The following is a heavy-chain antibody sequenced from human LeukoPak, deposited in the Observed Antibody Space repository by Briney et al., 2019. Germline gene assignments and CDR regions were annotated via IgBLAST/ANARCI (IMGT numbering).Heavy chain of an antibody. CDR2: IWYDGSNK. V-gene: IGHV3-33*01. CDR3: VRDSYGSSSFDY. CDR1: GFTFSRYG. J-gene: IGHJ4*02. Sequence: GGSLRLSCAASGFTFSRYGMHWVRQAPGKGLEWGAVIWYDGSNKDYVDSVKGRFTISRDNSKNTLYLQMNSLRAEDTAVYYCVRDSYGSSSFDYWGQGTLVTVSS. D-gene: IGHD3-10*01.